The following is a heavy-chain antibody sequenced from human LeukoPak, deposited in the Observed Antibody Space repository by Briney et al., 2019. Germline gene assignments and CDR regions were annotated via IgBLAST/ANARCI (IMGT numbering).Heavy chain of an antibody. D-gene: IGHD6-19*01. Sequence: SETLSLTCTVSGGSISSHYWSWIRQPPGEGLEWIGYISNSGSTTYNPSLKSRVTISVDTSKSQFSLKLRSVTAADTAVYYCARHLSSGWYGFDYWGQGTLVTVSS. CDR2: ISNSGST. CDR3: ARHLSSGWYGFDY. V-gene: IGHV4-59*08. CDR1: GGSISSHY. J-gene: IGHJ4*02.